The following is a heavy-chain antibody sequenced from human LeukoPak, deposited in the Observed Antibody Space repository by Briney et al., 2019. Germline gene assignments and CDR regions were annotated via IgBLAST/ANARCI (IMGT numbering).Heavy chain of an antibody. J-gene: IGHJ4*02. CDR1: GFTFSSYG. CDR3: AKDRRSMFRGVPYNFEY. D-gene: IGHD3-10*01. CDR2: IRFDENDK. Sequence: PGGSLRLSCAASGFTFSSYGMHWVRQAPGKGLEWVAFIRFDENDKKYADSVKGRFTISRDNSKNTLYLQMNSLRAEDTAVYYCAKDRRSMFRGVPYNFEYWGQGALVTVSS. V-gene: IGHV3-30*02.